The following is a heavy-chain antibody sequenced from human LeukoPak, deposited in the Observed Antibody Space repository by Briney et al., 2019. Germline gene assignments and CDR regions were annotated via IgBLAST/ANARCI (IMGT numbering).Heavy chain of an antibody. D-gene: IGHD1-14*01. V-gene: IGHV4-61*02. CDR2: IYTSGST. J-gene: IGHJ4*02. Sequence: SQTLSLTCTVSGGSISSGSYYWSWIRQPAGKGLEWIGRIYTSGSTNYNPSLKSRVTISVDTSKNQFSLELSSVTAADTAVYYCASTTLSPLTEIFDYWGQGTLVTVSS. CDR3: ASTTLSPLTEIFDY. CDR1: GGSISSGSYY.